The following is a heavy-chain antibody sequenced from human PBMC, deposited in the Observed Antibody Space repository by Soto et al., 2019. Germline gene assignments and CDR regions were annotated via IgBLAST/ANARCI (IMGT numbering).Heavy chain of an antibody. J-gene: IGHJ4*02. V-gene: IGHV3-30*18. Sequence: GGSLRLSCAASGFTFNIYGMHFFRHSPDKGLEWVALISYDGSNQYYADSVKGRFTISRDNSKNTLFLQMNSLRADDTAVYYCAKDQASGQGSFDSWGQGTLVTVSS. CDR3: AKDQASGQGSFDS. CDR1: GFTFNIYG. CDR2: ISYDGSNQ.